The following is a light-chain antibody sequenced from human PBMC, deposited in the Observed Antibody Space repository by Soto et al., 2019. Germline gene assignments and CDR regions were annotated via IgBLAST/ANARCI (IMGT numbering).Light chain of an antibody. J-gene: IGKJ5*01. CDR1: ESLLHIDGNTY. V-gene: IGKV2-24*01. CDR3: MQVTQFPPS. CDR2: KIS. Sequence: DMVLTQTPLSSPVTLGQPASISCRSSESLLHIDGNTYLSWLQQRPGQPPRLLIYKISKRSSGVPDRFIGSGAETDFTLKISRVEADDVGVYYCMQVTQFPPSFGHGTRLEIK.